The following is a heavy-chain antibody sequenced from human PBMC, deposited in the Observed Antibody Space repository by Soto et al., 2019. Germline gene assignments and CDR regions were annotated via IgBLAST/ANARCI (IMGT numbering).Heavy chain of an antibody. CDR1: GGSFHGYY. CDR3: NTWGRLPSSSPFYYYGVDV. Sequence: LSLTCAVYGGSFHGYYWSWFRQAPGKGLGRVGFIRSKAYGGATEYAASVKGRFTISRDDSKSIAYLQMNSLTTENTAVFYCNTWGRLPSSSPFYYYGVDVCAQGTTVIVS. V-gene: IGHV3-49*03. CDR2: IRSKAYGGAT. J-gene: IGHJ6*02. D-gene: IGHD1-26*01.